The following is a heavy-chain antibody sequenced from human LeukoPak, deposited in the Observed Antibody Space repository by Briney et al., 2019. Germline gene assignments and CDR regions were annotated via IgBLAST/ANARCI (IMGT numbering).Heavy chain of an antibody. Sequence: PSETLSLTCAVYGGSFSGYYWSWIRQPPGKGLEWIGEINHSGSTNYNPSLKSRVTISVDTSKNQFSLKLSSVTAADTAVYYCARPDYDSSGYYWAFDYWGQGTLVTVSS. J-gene: IGHJ4*02. D-gene: IGHD3-22*01. V-gene: IGHV4-34*01. CDR2: INHSGST. CDR1: GGSFSGYY. CDR3: ARPDYDSSGYYWAFDY.